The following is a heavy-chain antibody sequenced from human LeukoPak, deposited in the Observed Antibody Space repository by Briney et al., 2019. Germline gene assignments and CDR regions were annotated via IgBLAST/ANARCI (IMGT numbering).Heavy chain of an antibody. CDR1: GFTFSNAW. V-gene: IGHV3-23*01. Sequence: GGSLRLSCAASGFTFSNAWMSWVRQAPGKGLEWVSAISGSGGSTYYADSVKGRFTISRDNSKNTLYLQMNSLRAEDTAVYYCAKQDIVVVPAAIYPREAAHHPYFDYWGQGTLVTVSS. CDR3: AKQDIVVVPAAIYPREAAHHPYFDY. CDR2: ISGSGGST. J-gene: IGHJ4*02. D-gene: IGHD2-2*01.